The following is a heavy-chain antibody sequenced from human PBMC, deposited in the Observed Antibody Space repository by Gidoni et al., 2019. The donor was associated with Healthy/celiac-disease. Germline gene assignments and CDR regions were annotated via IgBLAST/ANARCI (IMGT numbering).Heavy chain of an antibody. V-gene: IGHV3-33*01. CDR1: GFTVSRYG. J-gene: IGHJ4*02. D-gene: IGHD3-22*01. Sequence: QVQLVAFGGGVVQPGRSLRLSCAASGFTVSRYGMHWVRQAPGKGLEWVAVIWYDGSNKYYADSVKGRFTISRDNSKNTLYLQMNSLRAEDTAVYYCAREGYDSSGYYPMFDYWGQGTLVTVSS. CDR3: AREGYDSSGYYPMFDY. CDR2: IWYDGSNK.